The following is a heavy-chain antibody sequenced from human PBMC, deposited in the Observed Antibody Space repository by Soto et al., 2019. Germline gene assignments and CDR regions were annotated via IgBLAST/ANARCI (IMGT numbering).Heavy chain of an antibody. CDR2: IYYSGST. J-gene: IGHJ1*01. D-gene: IGHD5-12*01. CDR1: GGSISSGGYY. V-gene: IGHV4-31*03. CDR3: ARAPPSIVAPAGYFQH. Sequence: TLSLTCTVSGGSISSGGYYWSWIRQHPGKGLEWIGYIYYSGSTYYNPSLKSRVTISVDTSKNQFSLKLSSVTAADTAVYYCARAPPSIVAPAGYFQHWGQGTLDTVSS.